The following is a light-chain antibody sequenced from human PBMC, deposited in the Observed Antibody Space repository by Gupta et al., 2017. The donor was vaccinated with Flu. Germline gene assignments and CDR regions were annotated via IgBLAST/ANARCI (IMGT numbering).Light chain of an antibody. CDR1: QSIKNY. J-gene: IGKJ4*01. Sequence: GERATINCKSSQSIKNYVAWYQQKPGQPPKLIIYWASFRESGVPDRFSGTGSGTDFTLTISSLQAEDVAVYHFQQYYTHSINFGGGTKLEIK. CDR3: QQYYTHSIN. V-gene: IGKV4-1*01. CDR2: WAS.